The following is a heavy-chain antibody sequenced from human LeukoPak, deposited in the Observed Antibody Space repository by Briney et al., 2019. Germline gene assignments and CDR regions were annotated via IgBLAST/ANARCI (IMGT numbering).Heavy chain of an antibody. Sequence: SETLSLTCAVYGGSFSGYYWSWIRQPPGKGLEWIGYIYYSGSTYYNPSLKSRVTISVDTSKNQFSLKLSSVTAADTAVYYCARVHYYDSSGYLGDYWGQGTLVTVSS. V-gene: IGHV4-30-4*08. CDR3: ARVHYYDSSGYLGDY. D-gene: IGHD3-22*01. CDR1: GGSFSGYY. CDR2: IYYSGST. J-gene: IGHJ4*02.